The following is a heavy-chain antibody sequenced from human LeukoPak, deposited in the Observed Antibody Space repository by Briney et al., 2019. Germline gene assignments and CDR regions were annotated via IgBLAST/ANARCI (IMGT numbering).Heavy chain of an antibody. CDR1: AFTFSDYS. CDR2: ISGRSSTI. CDR3: ARDRLTSGSYFFDY. J-gene: IGHJ4*02. D-gene: IGHD1-26*01. V-gene: IGHV3-48*01. Sequence: GGSLRLSCAASAFTFSDYSMNWVRQAPGKRLEWISYISGRSSTIYYADSVRGRFTISRDNAKNSMYLQMNSLRAEDTAVYYCARDRLTSGSYFFDYWGQGTLVTVSS.